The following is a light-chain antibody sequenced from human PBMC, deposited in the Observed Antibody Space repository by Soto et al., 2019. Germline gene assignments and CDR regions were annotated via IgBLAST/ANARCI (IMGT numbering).Light chain of an antibody. Sequence: DIQMTQSPSSLSASVGDTVTITCQASQDITYHLNWYQQKPGKAPNLLIYDASHLETGVPSRFSGSGSGTYFTLTLSSLQPEDIGTFYCQKYDGVPQFGPGTKVDL. V-gene: IGKV1-33*01. J-gene: IGKJ3*01. CDR3: QKYDGVPQ. CDR1: QDITYH. CDR2: DAS.